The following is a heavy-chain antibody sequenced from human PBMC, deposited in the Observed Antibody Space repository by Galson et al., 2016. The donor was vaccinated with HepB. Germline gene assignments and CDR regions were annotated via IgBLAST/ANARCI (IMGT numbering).Heavy chain of an antibody. Sequence: SLRLSCAGSGFRFGDYAIHWVRQAPGKGLELVSGISWNSGDIGYAYSVKGRFTISRDNAKNSLSLQMNSLRPDDTALYYCAKDKTDGYSSGWYYFDYWGQGTLVTVSS. V-gene: IGHV3-9*01. CDR2: ISWNSGDI. CDR1: GFRFGDYA. J-gene: IGHJ4*02. CDR3: AKDKTDGYSSGWYYFDY. D-gene: IGHD6-19*01.